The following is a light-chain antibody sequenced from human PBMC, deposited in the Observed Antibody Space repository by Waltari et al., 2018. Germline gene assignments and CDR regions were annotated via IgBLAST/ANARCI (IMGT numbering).Light chain of an antibody. V-gene: IGLV2-8*01. CDR1: NSDIGLYNY. Sequence: QSALTQPPSASGSPGESVTISCTGTNSDIGLYNYVSWYQQPPGKAPKLKIYEVTKRPSGVPDRFSGSKSGNTASLTVSGLQTDDEADYFCSSFAGSNNVFGSGTKVTVL. CDR3: SSFAGSNNV. CDR2: EVT. J-gene: IGLJ1*01.